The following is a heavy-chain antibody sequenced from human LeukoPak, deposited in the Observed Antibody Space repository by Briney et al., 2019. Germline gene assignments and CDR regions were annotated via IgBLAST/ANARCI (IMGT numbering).Heavy chain of an antibody. CDR3: AREGFGEMATSFDY. CDR2: IYYSGST. J-gene: IGHJ4*02. V-gene: IGHV4-59*01. Sequence: PSETLSLTCTVSGGSISSYYWSWIRQPPGKGLEWIGYIYYSGSTNYNPSLKSRVTISVDTSKNQFSLKLSSVTAADTAVYYCAREGFGEMATSFDYWGQGTLVTVSS. CDR1: GGSISSYY. D-gene: IGHD5-24*01.